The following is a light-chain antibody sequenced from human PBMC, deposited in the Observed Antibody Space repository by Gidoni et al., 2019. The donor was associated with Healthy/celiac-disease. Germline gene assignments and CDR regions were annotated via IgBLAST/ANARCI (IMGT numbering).Light chain of an antibody. V-gene: IGKV2-28*01. J-gene: IGKJ1*01. CDR2: LGS. Sequence: PGEPASISCRSSQSLLHSNGYNYLDWYLQKPGQSPQLLIYLGSNRASGVPDRFSGSGSGTDFTLKISRVEAEDVGVYYCMQALQTPPTFGQXTKVEIK. CDR1: QSLLHSNGYNY. CDR3: MQALQTPPT.